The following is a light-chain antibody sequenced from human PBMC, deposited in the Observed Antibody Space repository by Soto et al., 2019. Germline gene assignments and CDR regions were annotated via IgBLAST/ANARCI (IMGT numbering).Light chain of an antibody. CDR3: QQYNSYPLT. V-gene: IGKV1-5*03. CDR2: KAS. CDR1: QSISSW. J-gene: IGKJ4*01. Sequence: IQFTQSPSSLSASVGDRVTITCRASQSISSWLAWYQQKPGKAPKLLIYKASSLESGVPSRLSGSGSGTEFTLTISSLQPDDFATYCCQQYNSYPLTFGGGTKVDIK.